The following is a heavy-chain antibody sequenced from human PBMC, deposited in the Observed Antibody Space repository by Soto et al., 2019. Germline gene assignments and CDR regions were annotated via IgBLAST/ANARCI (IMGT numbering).Heavy chain of an antibody. J-gene: IGHJ1*01. CDR3: ARVAVAGAPPLRYFQY. V-gene: IGHV1-3*01. CDR1: GYTFTSYA. D-gene: IGHD6-19*01. CDR2: INAGNGNT. Sequence: ASVKVSCKASGYTFTSYAMHWVRQAPGQRLEWMGWINAGNGNTEYSQNFQGRVTITSDTSATTAYMELSSLRSEDTAVYYCARVAVAGAPPLRYFQYWGQGTLVTVSS.